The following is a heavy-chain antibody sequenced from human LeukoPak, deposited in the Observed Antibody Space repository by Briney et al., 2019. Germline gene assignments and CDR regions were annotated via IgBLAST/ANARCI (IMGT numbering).Heavy chain of an antibody. Sequence: GGSLRLSCTASGFTFGDYAMSWFRQAPGKGLEWVSAISGSGGSTYYADSVKGRFTISRDNSKNTLYLQMNSLRAEDTAVYYCAKDPYSSSWYYFDYWGQGTLVTVSS. CDR2: ISGSGGST. CDR3: AKDPYSSSWYYFDY. V-gene: IGHV3-23*01. CDR1: GFTFGDYA. D-gene: IGHD6-13*01. J-gene: IGHJ4*02.